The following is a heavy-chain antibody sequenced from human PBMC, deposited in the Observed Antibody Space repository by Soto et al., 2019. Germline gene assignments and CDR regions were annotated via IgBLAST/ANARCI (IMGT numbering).Heavy chain of an antibody. CDR2: INHSGST. Sequence: QVQLQQWGAGLLKPSETLSLTCAVYGGSFSGYYWSWIRQPPGKGLEWIGEINHSGSTNYNPSLKKRVTISVDTSKNQLSLKLSSVTAADTAVYYCARELLERGAFDIWGQGTMVTVSS. J-gene: IGHJ3*02. CDR3: ARELLERGAFDI. D-gene: IGHD1-26*01. V-gene: IGHV4-34*01. CDR1: GGSFSGYY.